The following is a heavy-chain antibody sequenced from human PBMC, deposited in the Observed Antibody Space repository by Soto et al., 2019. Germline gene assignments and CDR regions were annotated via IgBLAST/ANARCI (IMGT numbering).Heavy chain of an antibody. CDR3: ARARYDSSGLSFDP. Sequence: SSETLSLTCTVSGGSISSGGYYWSWIRQHPGKGLEWIGYIYYSGSTYYNPSLKSRVTISVDTSKNQFSLKLSSVTAADTAVYYCARARYDSSGLSFDPWGQGTLVTVSS. CDR2: IYYSGST. D-gene: IGHD3-22*01. V-gene: IGHV4-31*03. J-gene: IGHJ5*02. CDR1: GGSISSGGYY.